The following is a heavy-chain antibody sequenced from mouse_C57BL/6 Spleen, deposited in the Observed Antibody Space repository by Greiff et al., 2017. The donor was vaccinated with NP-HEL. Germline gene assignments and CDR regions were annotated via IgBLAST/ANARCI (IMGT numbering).Heavy chain of an antibody. Sequence: QVQLQQSGAELVMPGASVKLSCKASGYTFTSYWMHWVKQRPGQGLEWIGEIDPSDSYTNYNQKFKGKSTLTVDKSSSTAYMQLSSLTSEDSAVYYCARRGGGNYCAMDYWGQGTSVTVSS. CDR2: IDPSDSYT. V-gene: IGHV1-69*01. CDR1: GYTFTSYW. J-gene: IGHJ4*01. CDR3: ARRGGGNYCAMDY. D-gene: IGHD1-1*02.